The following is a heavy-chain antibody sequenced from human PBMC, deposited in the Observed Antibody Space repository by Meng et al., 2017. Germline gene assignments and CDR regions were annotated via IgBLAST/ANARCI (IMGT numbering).Heavy chain of an antibody. V-gene: IGHV1-46*01. Sequence: ASVKDSCKGAGYTFIAYCIHWMLQAPGQGLEWRGIINPSGGSTSYAQKFQGRVTMTRDTTTNTVYMELNSLRSEDTAVYYCARDIFGIVVVITTGLGYWGQGTLVTVSS. CDR1: GYTFIAYC. CDR2: INPSGGST. CDR3: ARDIFGIVVVITTGLGY. J-gene: IGHJ4*02. D-gene: IGHD3-22*01.